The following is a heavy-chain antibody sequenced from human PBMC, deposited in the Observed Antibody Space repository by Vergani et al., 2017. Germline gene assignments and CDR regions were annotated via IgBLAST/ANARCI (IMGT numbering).Heavy chain of an antibody. Sequence: QVQLQESGPGLVKPSETLSLTCTVSGGSISSYYWSWIRQPPGKGLEWIGYIYYSGSTNYNPSLNSRVTISVDTSKNQFSLKLSSATAADTAVYYCASRHIVVVPAVNGHWFDPWGQGTLVTVSS. V-gene: IGHV4-59*08. J-gene: IGHJ5*02. CDR3: ASRHIVVVPAVNGHWFDP. CDR1: GGSISSYY. CDR2: IYYSGST. D-gene: IGHD2-2*01.